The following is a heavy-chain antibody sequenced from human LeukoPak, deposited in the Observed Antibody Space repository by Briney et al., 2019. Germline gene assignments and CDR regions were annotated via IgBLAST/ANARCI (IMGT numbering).Heavy chain of an antibody. CDR3: ARGPRTGYCSGGSCYYYGMDV. Sequence: GGSLRLSCAASGFTFSSYEMNWVRQAPGKGLEWVSYISSSGSTIYYADSVKGRFTISRDNAKNSLYLQMNSLRAEDTAVYYCARGPRTGYCSGGSCYYYGMDVWGKGTTVTVSS. CDR1: GFTFSSYE. J-gene: IGHJ6*04. D-gene: IGHD2-15*01. V-gene: IGHV3-48*03. CDR2: ISSSGSTI.